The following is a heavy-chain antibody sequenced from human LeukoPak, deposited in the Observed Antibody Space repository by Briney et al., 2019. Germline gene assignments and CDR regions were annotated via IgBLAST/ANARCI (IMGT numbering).Heavy chain of an antibody. CDR2: IYYSGST. Sequence: PSETLSLTCTVSGGSISSYYWGWIRQPPGKGLEWIGSIYYSGSTYYNPSLKSRVTISVDTSKNQFSLKLSSVTAADTAVYYCARVPLLWFGELNGMDVWGQGTTVTVSS. D-gene: IGHD3-10*01. CDR3: ARVPLLWFGELNGMDV. J-gene: IGHJ6*02. V-gene: IGHV4-39*07. CDR1: GGSISSYY.